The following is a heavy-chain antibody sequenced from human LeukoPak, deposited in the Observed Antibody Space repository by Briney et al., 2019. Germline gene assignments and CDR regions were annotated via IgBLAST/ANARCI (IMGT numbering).Heavy chain of an antibody. CDR3: ARVAGGYSSGWPSDY. Sequence: PGGSLRLSCAASGFTFSSYWMHWVRQAPGKGLVWVSRINSDGSSTSYADSVKGRFTISRDNAKNTLYLQMNSLRAEDTAVYYCARVAGGYSSGWPSDYWGQGTLVTVSS. CDR1: GFTFSSYW. V-gene: IGHV3-74*01. J-gene: IGHJ4*02. D-gene: IGHD6-19*01. CDR2: INSDGSST.